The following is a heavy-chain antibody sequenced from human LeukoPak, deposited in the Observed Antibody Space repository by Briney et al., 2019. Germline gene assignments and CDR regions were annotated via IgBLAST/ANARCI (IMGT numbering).Heavy chain of an antibody. Sequence: GGSLRLSCAASGFTFSDYYMSWIRQAPAKGLEWVSYISSSSSYTNYADSVKGRFTISRDNAKNSLYLQMNSLRAEDTAVYYCATYSSGWYAGYWGQGTLVTVSS. CDR3: ATYSSGWYAGY. V-gene: IGHV3-11*06. J-gene: IGHJ4*02. D-gene: IGHD6-19*01. CDR1: GFTFSDYY. CDR2: ISSSSSYT.